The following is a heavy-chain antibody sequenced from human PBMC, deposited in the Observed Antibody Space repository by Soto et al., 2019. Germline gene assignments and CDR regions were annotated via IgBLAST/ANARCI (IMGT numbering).Heavy chain of an antibody. Sequence: PSETLSLTCTVSGGSISSSSYCCVWIRQPPGKGLEWIGSIYYSGSTYYNPSLKSRVTISVDTSKNQFSLKLSSVTAADTAVYYCASLLWFGEDVWGQGTTVTVSS. CDR2: IYYSGST. CDR1: GGSISSSSYC. D-gene: IGHD3-10*01. CDR3: ASLLWFGEDV. J-gene: IGHJ6*02. V-gene: IGHV4-39*01.